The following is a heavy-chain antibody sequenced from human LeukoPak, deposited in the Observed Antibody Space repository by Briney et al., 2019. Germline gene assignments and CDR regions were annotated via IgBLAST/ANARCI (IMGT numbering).Heavy chain of an antibody. Sequence: GGSLRLSCAASGFTFSSYSMTWVRQAPGKGLEWVSSISSSSSYIYYADSVKGRFTISGDNAKYSLYLQMNSLRAEDTAVYYCARDSDTAMAPDYWGQGTLVTVSS. CDR2: ISSSSSYI. D-gene: IGHD5-18*01. CDR1: GFTFSSYS. V-gene: IGHV3-21*01. J-gene: IGHJ4*02. CDR3: ARDSDTAMAPDY.